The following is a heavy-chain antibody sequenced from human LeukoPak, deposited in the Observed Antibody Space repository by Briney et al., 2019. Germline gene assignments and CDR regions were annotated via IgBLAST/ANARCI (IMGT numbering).Heavy chain of an antibody. CDR2: FNPNSGGT. CDR3: ARGTSSGNSNWFDP. Sequence: GASVKVSCKASGYTFTGYYIHWMRQAPGQGLEWMGRFNPNSGGTNYAQKFQDRVTMTGDTSISTAYMELSRLRSDDTAVYYCARGTSSGNSNWFDPWGQGTLVTVSS. D-gene: IGHD4-23*01. J-gene: IGHJ5*02. V-gene: IGHV1-2*06. CDR1: GYTFTGYY.